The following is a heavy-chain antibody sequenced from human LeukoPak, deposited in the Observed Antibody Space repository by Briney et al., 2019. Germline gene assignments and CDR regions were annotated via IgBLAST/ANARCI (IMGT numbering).Heavy chain of an antibody. CDR2: INHSGST. V-gene: IGHV4-34*01. Sequence: SETLSLTCAVYGGSFSGYYWSWIRQPPGKGLEWIGEINHSGSTNYNPSLKSRVTISVDTSKNQFSLKLSSVTAADTAVYYCARERRYCNGGSCYDFDYWGQGTLVAVSS. J-gene: IGHJ4*02. CDR1: GGSFSGYY. CDR3: ARERRYCNGGSCYDFDY. D-gene: IGHD2-15*01.